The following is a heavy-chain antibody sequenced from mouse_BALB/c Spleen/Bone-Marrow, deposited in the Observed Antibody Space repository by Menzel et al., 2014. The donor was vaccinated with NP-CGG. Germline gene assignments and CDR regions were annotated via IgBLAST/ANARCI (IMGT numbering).Heavy chain of an antibody. CDR2: ISNKANGYTT. CDR1: GFTFTDYY. V-gene: IGHV7-3*02. Sequence: DVQLQESGGGLVQPGGSLRLSCATSGFTFTDYYMNWVRQPPGKALEWLGFISNKANGYTTEYSVSVKGRITISRNNSQSILYLQIIPLRVEDTAAYYGAKGIRGVLFDYWGQGTPLTVSS. J-gene: IGHJ2*01. CDR3: AKGIRGVLFDY.